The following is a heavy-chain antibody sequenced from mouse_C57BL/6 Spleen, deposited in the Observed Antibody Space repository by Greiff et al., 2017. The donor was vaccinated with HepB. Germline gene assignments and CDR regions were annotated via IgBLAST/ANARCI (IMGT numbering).Heavy chain of an antibody. CDR1: GYSITSGYY. V-gene: IGHV3-6*01. Sequence: EVKLVESGPGLVKPSQSLSLTCSVTGYSITSGYYWNWIRQFPGNKLEWMGYISYDGSNNYNPSLKNRISITRDTSKNQFFLKLNSVTTEDTATYYCARDVDYGGYFDVWGTGTTVTVSS. D-gene: IGHD2-4*01. CDR2: ISYDGSN. CDR3: ARDVDYGGYFDV. J-gene: IGHJ1*03.